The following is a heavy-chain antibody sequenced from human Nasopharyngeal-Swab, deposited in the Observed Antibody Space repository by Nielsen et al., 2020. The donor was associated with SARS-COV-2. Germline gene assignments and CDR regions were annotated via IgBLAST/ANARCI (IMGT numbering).Heavy chain of an antibody. J-gene: IGHJ6*03. CDR1: GYSFTNYW. D-gene: IGHD5-18*01. Sequence: GESLKISCKGSGYSFTNYWIGWVRQMPGKGLEWMGIIYPGDSDTRYSPSFQGQVTISADKSISTAYLQWSSLKASDTAMYYCARHQVGYSYGSYYYMDVWGKGTTVTVSS. V-gene: IGHV5-51*01. CDR2: IYPGDSDT. CDR3: ARHQVGYSYGSYYYMDV.